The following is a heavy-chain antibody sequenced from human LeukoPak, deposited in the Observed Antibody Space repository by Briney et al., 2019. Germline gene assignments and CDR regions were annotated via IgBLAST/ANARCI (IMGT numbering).Heavy chain of an antibody. D-gene: IGHD3-10*01. V-gene: IGHV1-2*02. J-gene: IGHJ1*01. CDR1: GYTLHDYY. CDR3: ARLTRWVAEYFQH. CDR2: INPNSGGT. Sequence: ASVKVSCKASGYTLHDYYMHWVRQAPGQGLEWMGWINPNSGGTNYAQKFQGRVTMTRDTSISTAYMELSRLRSDDTAVYYCARLTRWVAEYFQHWGQGTLVTVSS.